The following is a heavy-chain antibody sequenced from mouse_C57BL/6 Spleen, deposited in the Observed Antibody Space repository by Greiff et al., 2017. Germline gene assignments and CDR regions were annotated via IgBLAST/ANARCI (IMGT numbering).Heavy chain of an antibody. J-gene: IGHJ1*03. D-gene: IGHD4-1*01. CDR1: GYTFTSYW. CDR3: ARSANWDWYFDV. V-gene: IGHV1-64*01. Sequence: QVQLKQSGAELVKPGASVKLSCKASGYTFTSYWMHWVKQRPGQGLEWIGMIHPNSGSTNYNEKFKSKATLTVDKSSSTAYMQLSSLTSEDSAVYYCARSANWDWYFDVWGTGTTVTVSS. CDR2: IHPNSGST.